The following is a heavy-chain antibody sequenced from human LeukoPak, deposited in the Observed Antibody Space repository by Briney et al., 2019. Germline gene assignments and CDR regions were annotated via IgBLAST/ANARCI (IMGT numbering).Heavy chain of an antibody. CDR1: NFTVSGNY. CDR2: TYTEDVT. CDR3: AGGRGGWYAFES. Sequence: GGSLRLSCAASNFTVSGNYMTWVRQTPGMGLECVSVTYTEDVTYHADSVKGRFTISRDNSKNTLYLQMKSLRIEDTAVYYCAGGRGGWYAFESWGQGTLVTVSS. V-gene: IGHV3-53*01. J-gene: IGHJ4*02. D-gene: IGHD6-19*01.